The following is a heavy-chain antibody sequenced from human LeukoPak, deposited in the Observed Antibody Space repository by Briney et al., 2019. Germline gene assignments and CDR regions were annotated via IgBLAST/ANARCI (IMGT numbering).Heavy chain of an antibody. CDR3: ARDLNYLYGMDV. CDR2: IWYDGTNK. CDR1: GFTFSTYG. V-gene: IGHV3-33*01. Sequence: GRSLRLSCAASGFTFSTYGMHWVRQAPGKGLEWVAVIWYDGTNKYYADSVKGRFTISRDNSKNTLYLQMNSLRADDTAVFYCARDLNYLYGMDVWGQGTTVTVSS. D-gene: IGHD4-11*01. J-gene: IGHJ6*02.